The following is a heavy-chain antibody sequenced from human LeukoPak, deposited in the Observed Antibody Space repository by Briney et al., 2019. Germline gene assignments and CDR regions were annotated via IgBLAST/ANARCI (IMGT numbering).Heavy chain of an antibody. D-gene: IGHD3-10*01. CDR2: IGSDGSKQ. Sequence: PGGSLRLSCAASGFFFTSSGMNWVRQAPGKGLEWVTFIGSDGSKQYYADSVKGRFSISRDNSRNTVSLQMNSLRLEDTAVYYCATDGSGTSFPYYSESWGQGTLVTVSS. CDR1: GFFFTSSG. J-gene: IGHJ5*02. CDR3: ATDGSGTSFPYYSES. V-gene: IGHV3-30*02.